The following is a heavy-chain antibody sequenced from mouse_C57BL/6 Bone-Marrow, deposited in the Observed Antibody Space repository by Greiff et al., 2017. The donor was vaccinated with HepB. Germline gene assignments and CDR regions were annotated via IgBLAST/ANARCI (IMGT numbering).Heavy chain of an antibody. J-gene: IGHJ4*01. CDR2: ISYDGSN. Sequence: EVQLQQSGPGLVKPSQSLSLTCSVTGYSITSGYYWNWIRQFPGNKLEWMGYISYDGSNNYNPSLINRISITRDTSKNQFFLKLNSVTTEDTATYYCARESATVDYYAMDYWGQGTSVTVSS. CDR1: GYSITSGYY. D-gene: IGHD1-1*01. CDR3: ARESATVDYYAMDY. V-gene: IGHV3-6*01.